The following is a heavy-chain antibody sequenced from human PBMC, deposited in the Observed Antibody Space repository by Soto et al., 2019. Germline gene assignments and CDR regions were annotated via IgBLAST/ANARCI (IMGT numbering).Heavy chain of an antibody. J-gene: IGHJ5*02. D-gene: IGHD5-12*01. Sequence: GASVKASCKASGYTFTAYYMHWVRQAPGQGLEWMGWINPNSGGTYHAQNFQGRVTMTRDTSTTTAYMELASLRSDDTAVYYCARGGGRGYNELDPWGHGTLVTVSS. CDR1: GYTFTAYY. CDR3: ARGGGRGYNELDP. V-gene: IGHV1-2*02. CDR2: INPNSGGT.